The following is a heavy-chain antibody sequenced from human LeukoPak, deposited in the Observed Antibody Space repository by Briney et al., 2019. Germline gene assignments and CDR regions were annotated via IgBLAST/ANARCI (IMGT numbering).Heavy chain of an antibody. D-gene: IGHD6-13*01. J-gene: IGHJ4*02. CDR1: GFTFSSYS. CDR3: ARDRQQLIIYYFDY. CDR2: ISSSSYI. V-gene: IGHV3-21*01. Sequence: GGSLRPSCAASGFTFSSYSMNWVRQAPGKGLEWVSSISSSSYIYYADSVKGRFTISRDNAKNSLYLQMNSLRAEDTAVYYCARDRQQLIIYYFDYWGQGTLVTVSS.